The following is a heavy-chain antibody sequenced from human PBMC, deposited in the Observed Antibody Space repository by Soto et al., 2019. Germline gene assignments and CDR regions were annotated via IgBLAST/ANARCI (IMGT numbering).Heavy chain of an antibody. V-gene: IGHV1-69*06. D-gene: IGHD3-22*01. CDR1: GGTFSSYA. J-gene: IGHJ6*02. CDR2: IIPIFGTA. CDR3: ASPSYYYDSSGGPYYYGMDV. Sequence: SVKVCCKASGGTFSSYAISWVRQAPGQGLEWMGGIIPIFGTANYAQKFQGRVTITADKSTSTAYMELSSLRSEDTAVYYCASPSYYYDSSGGPYYYGMDVWGQGTTVTVSS.